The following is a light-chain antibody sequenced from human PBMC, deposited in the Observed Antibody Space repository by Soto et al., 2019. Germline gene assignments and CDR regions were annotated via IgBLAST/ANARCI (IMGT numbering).Light chain of an antibody. J-gene: IGKJ1*01. V-gene: IGKV3-20*01. CDR2: GAS. Sequence: ESVLTQSPGTLSLSPGERATLFCRASQSVTNSQLAWYQQKPGQAPRLLIFGASSRATGIPDRFSGSGSGTDFTLTIARLEPEDFAVYYCQQWARSPRTFGRGTTVEIK. CDR3: QQWARSPRT. CDR1: QSVTNSQ.